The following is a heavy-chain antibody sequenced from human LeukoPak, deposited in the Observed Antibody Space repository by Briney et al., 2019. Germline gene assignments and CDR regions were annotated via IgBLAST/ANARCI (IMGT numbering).Heavy chain of an antibody. D-gene: IGHD3-10*01. V-gene: IGHV1-46*01. CDR1: GYTLTSYR. CDR3: ARDSLPHYYTSGSQNPADY. Sequence: GASVKVSCKASGYTLTSYRIHWVRQAPGQGLECMGIINPSGGSTTYTQKFQGRVTMTRDTSTSTVYMELSRLTSEDTAVYYCARDSLPHYYTSGSQNPADYWGQGTLVTVSS. J-gene: IGHJ4*02. CDR2: INPSGGST.